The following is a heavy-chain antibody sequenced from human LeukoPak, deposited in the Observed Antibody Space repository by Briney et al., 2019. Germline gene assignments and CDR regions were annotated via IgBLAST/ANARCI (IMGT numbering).Heavy chain of an antibody. Sequence: GESLKISCNGSGYXFSSYWIGWVRQMPGKGLEWMGIISPGDSETRYSASLEGQVTFSTDKSISTAYLQWSSLKASDTAIYYCARRNYYGLDVWGQGTTVTVSS. CDR1: GYXFSSYW. CDR2: ISPGDSET. CDR3: ARRNYYGLDV. V-gene: IGHV5-51*01. J-gene: IGHJ6*02.